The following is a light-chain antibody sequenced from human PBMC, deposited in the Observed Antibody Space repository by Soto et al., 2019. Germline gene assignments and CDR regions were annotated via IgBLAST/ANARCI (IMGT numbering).Light chain of an antibody. V-gene: IGKV3-20*01. J-gene: IGKJ1*01. CDR3: QQYAKAPLT. CDR2: AAP. Sequence: EIVLTHSPGTLSLSPGERATLSCRASQIVNNNYLAWYQQKPGQAPRLVIYAAPSRATGVPDRFSGSGSGTDFTLTISRLEPEDFAVYYCQQYAKAPLTFGQGTKVDIK. CDR1: QIVNNNY.